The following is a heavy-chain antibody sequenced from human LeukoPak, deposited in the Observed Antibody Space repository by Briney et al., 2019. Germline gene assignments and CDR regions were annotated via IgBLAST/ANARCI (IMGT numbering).Heavy chain of an antibody. CDR3: ARGSPIARPGWFDP. J-gene: IGHJ5*02. V-gene: IGHV4-34*01. CDR2: INHSGST. CDR1: GGSFSGYY. Sequence: ETLSLTCAVYGGSFSGYYWSWIRQPPGKGLEWIGEINHSGSTNYNPSLKSRVTISVDTSKNQFSLKLSSVTAADTAVYYCARGSPIARPGWFDPWGQGTLVSVSS. D-gene: IGHD6-6*01.